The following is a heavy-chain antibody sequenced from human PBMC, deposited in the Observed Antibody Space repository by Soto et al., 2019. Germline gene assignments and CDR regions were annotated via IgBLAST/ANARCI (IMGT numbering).Heavy chain of an antibody. V-gene: IGHV3-33*01. J-gene: IGHJ4*02. CDR2: IWYDGSNK. CDR3: ARGLAAAGTWFWDY. D-gene: IGHD6-13*01. Sequence: GGSLRLSCAASGFTFSSYGMHWVRQAPGKGLEWVAVIWYDGSNKYYADSVKGRFTISRDNSKNTLYLQMNSLRAEDTAVYYCARGLAAAGTWFWDYWGQGTLVTVSS. CDR1: GFTFSSYG.